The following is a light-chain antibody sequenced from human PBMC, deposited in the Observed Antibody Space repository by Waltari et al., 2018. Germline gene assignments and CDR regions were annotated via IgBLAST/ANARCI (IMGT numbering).Light chain of an antibody. Sequence: QSVFTQPPSVSAAPGQRVTISCSGGTPNIGNNYVSWYRQLPGTAPKLLIYEESERPSGIPGRFSGSKSGTSATLDITGLQAGDEADYYCGTWDSSLSGAVFGGGTHLTVL. CDR2: EES. V-gene: IGLV1-51*02. CDR3: GTWDSSLSGAV. J-gene: IGLJ7*01. CDR1: TPNIGNNY.